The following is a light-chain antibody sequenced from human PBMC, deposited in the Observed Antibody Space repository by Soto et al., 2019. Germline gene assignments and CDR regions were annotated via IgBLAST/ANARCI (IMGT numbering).Light chain of an antibody. Sequence: EIVLTQSPGTLSLSPGEIATLSCMSSQSVSSSYLAWYQQKPGQAPRLLIYGASSRATGIPDRFSGSGSGTDFTLTISRLEPEDFAVYYCQQYGSSPVTFGQGTRREIK. J-gene: IGKJ5*01. V-gene: IGKV3-20*01. CDR2: GAS. CDR3: QQYGSSPVT. CDR1: QSVSSSY.